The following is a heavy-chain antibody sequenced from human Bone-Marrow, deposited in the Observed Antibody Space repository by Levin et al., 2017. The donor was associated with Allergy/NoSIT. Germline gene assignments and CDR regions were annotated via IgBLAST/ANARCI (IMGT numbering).Heavy chain of an antibody. J-gene: IGHJ5*02. V-gene: IGHV4-30-4*01. CDR2: IYYSGSS. D-gene: IGHD2-2*01. CDR3: ARETIAVIPGVKIGKDP. CDR1: GASISSGDHY. Sequence: SETLSLTCTVSGASISSGDHYWSWIRQPPGKGLEWIGYIYYSGSSYYNSSLKSRVSISIDTSKNQFSLKVKSVTAADTAVYFCARETIAVIPGVKIGKDPWGQGPLVTVSS.